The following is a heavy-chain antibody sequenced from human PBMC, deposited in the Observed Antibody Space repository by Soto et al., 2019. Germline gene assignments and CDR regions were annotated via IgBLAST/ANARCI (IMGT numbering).Heavy chain of an antibody. V-gene: IGHV3-73*01. D-gene: IGHD6-19*01. CDR3: TRRGYNSAWYDAYFDH. CDR1: GFTFSDSA. J-gene: IGHJ4*02. Sequence: GGSLRLSCAASGFTFSDSAMHWVRQASGKGLEWVGRIRSKANSYATTYAESVKGRFTISRDDSKNTAYLQMNSLETEDTALYYCTRRGYNSAWYDAYFDHWGQGTLVTVSS. CDR2: IRSKANSYAT.